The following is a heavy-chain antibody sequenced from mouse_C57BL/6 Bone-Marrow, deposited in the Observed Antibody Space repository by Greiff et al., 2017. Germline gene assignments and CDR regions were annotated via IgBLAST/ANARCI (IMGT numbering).Heavy chain of an antibody. D-gene: IGHD1-1*01. J-gene: IGHJ4*01. CDR2: IHPNSGST. CDR3: ARFSHYYGSSYYAMDY. CDR1: GYTFTSYW. Sequence: QVQLQQPGAELVKPGASVKLSCKASGYTFTSYWMHWVKQRPGQGLEWIGMIHPNSGSTNSNEKFKSKATLTVDKSSSTAYIQLSSLTSEDSAVFYCARFSHYYGSSYYAMDYWGQGTSVTVSS. V-gene: IGHV1-64*01.